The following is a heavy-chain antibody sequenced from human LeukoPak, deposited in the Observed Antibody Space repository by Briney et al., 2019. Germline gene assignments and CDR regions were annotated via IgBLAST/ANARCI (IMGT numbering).Heavy chain of an antibody. Sequence: GGSLRLSCAGSGFTFSNYAMSWVRQAPGKGLEWVSTISGSGDSTYYADSVKGRFTISRDNSKNALYLQMNSLRAEDTAVYYCAKDRSGDGSCYNYWGQGTLVTVSS. D-gene: IGHD2-15*01. CDR2: ISGSGDST. J-gene: IGHJ4*02. V-gene: IGHV3-23*01. CDR3: AKDRSGDGSCYNY. CDR1: GFTFSNYA.